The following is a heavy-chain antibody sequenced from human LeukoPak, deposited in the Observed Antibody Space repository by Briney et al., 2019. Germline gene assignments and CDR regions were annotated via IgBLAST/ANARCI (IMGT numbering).Heavy chain of an antibody. J-gene: IGHJ4*02. CDR2: ISYDGSNK. D-gene: IGHD3-16*01. Sequence: GGSLRLSCAASGFTFSSYGMHWVRQAPGKGLEWVAVISYDGSNKYYADSVKGRFTISRDNSKNTLYLQMNSLRAEDTAVYYCARAAYFDYVWGGPLDYWGQGTLVTVSS. CDR1: GFTFSSYG. V-gene: IGHV3-30*19. CDR3: ARAAYFDYVWGGPLDY.